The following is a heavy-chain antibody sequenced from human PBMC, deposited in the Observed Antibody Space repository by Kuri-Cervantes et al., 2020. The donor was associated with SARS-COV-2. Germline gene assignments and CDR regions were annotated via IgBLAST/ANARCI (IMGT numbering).Heavy chain of an antibody. CDR1: GGTFSSYA. J-gene: IGHJ3*02. D-gene: IGHD3-3*01. V-gene: IGHV1-69*04. Sequence: SVKVSCKASGGTFSSYAISWVRQAPGQGLEWMGRIIPILGTANYAQKFQGRVTITADKSTSTAYMELSSLRSEDTAVYYCARDRHTYDDFWSAYHAFDIWGQGTMVTVSS. CDR2: IIPILGTA. CDR3: ARDRHTYDDFWSAYHAFDI.